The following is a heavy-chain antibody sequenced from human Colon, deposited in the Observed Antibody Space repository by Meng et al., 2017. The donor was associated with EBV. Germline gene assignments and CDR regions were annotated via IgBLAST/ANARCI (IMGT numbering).Heavy chain of an antibody. J-gene: IGHJ5*02. CDR2: IYYSGST. CDR1: CGSIGSYD. CDR3: ARHFINWFDP. V-gene: IGHV4-59*08. Sequence: QVQLHEPGPGLVKPSEALSLTCTVSCGSIGSYDWSWIRQPPGKGLEWIGYIYYSGSTNYNPSLKSRVTISVDTSKNQFSLKLSSVTAADTAVYYCARHFINWFDPWGQGTLVTVSS.